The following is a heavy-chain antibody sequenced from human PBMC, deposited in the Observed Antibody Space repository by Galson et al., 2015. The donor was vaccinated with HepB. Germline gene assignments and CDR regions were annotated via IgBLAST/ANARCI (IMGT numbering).Heavy chain of an antibody. Sequence: SVKVSCKASGGTFSSYAISWVRQATGQGLEWMGWMNPNSGNTGYAQKFQGRVTMTRNTSISTAYMELSSLRSEDTAVYYCARGSRRGSGQPTGYWGQGTLVTVSS. CDR1: GGTFSSYA. CDR3: ARGSRRGSGQPTGY. V-gene: IGHV1-8*02. J-gene: IGHJ4*02. D-gene: IGHD6-19*01. CDR2: MNPNSGNT.